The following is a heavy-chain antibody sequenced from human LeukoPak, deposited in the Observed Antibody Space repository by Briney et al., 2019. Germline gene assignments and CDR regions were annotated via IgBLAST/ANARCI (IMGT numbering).Heavy chain of an antibody. CDR3: ARECITTFGGNDEWFDP. J-gene: IGHJ5*02. V-gene: IGHV3-7*01. Sequence: PGGSLRLSCSVSGFTSCRHWMSSVCQAPGKGLEWVANIKQDGSEKYYVDSVKGRFTISRDNAKNSLYLQMNSLRAEDTAVYHCARECITTFGGNDEWFDPWGQGTLVTVSS. CDR2: IKQDGSEK. CDR1: GFTSCRHW. D-gene: IGHD3-3*01.